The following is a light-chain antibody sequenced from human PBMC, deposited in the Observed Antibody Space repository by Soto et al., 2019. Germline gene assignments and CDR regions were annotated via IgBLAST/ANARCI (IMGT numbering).Light chain of an antibody. Sequence: DIVLTQSPGTLSLSPGERATLSCRASQRVSSNYLAWYQQKLGQAPRLLIYGASNRTTDIPARFSGSGSGTDFTLTISRLEPEDFAVYYCQQYGSSPWTFGHGTKVEIK. J-gene: IGKJ1*01. CDR2: GAS. CDR1: QRVSSNY. V-gene: IGKV3-20*01. CDR3: QQYGSSPWT.